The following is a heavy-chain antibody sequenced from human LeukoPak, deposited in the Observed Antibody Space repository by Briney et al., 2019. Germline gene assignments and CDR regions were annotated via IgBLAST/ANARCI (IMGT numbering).Heavy chain of an antibody. Sequence: GRSLRLSCAASGFTFSSYGMHWVRQAPGKGLAWVAVIWYDGSNKYYADSVKGRFTISRDNSKNTLYLQMNSLRAEDTAVYYCARRAYCGGDCYPGAIDYWGQGTLVTVSS. CDR2: IWYDGSNK. J-gene: IGHJ4*02. CDR1: GFTFSSYG. D-gene: IGHD2-21*02. V-gene: IGHV3-33*01. CDR3: ARRAYCGGDCYPGAIDY.